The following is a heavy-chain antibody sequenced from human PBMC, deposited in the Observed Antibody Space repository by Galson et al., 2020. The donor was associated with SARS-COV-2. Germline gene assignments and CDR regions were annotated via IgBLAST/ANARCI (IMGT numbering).Heavy chain of an antibody. CDR3: AKAVNYDRSEEDYFDY. V-gene: IGHV3-23*01. J-gene: IGHJ4*02. D-gene: IGHD3-22*01. CDR2: ISGSGAST. Sequence: TGGSLRLSCAASGFTLSSYAMSWVRQAPGKGLEWVSAISGSGASTYYADSVKGRFTISRDNSKNTLYLQMNSLRAEDTAVYYCAKAVNYDRSEEDYFDYWGQGTLVTVS. CDR1: GFTLSSYA.